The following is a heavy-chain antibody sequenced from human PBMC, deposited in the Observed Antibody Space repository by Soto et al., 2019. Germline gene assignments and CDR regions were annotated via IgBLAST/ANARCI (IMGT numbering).Heavy chain of an antibody. CDR2: IIPIFGTA. J-gene: IGHJ3*02. CDR3: ARVLRPYYYDSSGYGAFDI. Sequence: SVKVSCKASGYTFTSYYMHWVRQAPGQGLEWMGGIIPIFGTANYAQKFQGRVTITADESTSTAYMELSSLRSEDTAVYYCARVLRPYYYDSSGYGAFDIWGQGTMVTVSS. CDR1: GYTFTSYY. V-gene: IGHV1-69*13. D-gene: IGHD3-22*01.